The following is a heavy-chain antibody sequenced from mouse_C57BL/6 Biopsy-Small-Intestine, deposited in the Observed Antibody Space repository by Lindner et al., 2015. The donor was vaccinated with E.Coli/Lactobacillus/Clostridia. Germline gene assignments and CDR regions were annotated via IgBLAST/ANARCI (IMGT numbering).Heavy chain of an antibody. J-gene: IGHJ2*01. CDR1: GFTFRSYG. CDR2: ISSSGGYT. CDR3: AREGNYYGSSLFDY. D-gene: IGHD1-1*01. Sequence: VQLQESGGGLVKPGGSLKLSCAASGFTFRSYGMSWIRQTPDKRLEWVATISSSGGYTFYPDSVKGRFTISRDDAKNTLFLQMSSLKSEDTAMYYCAREGNYYGSSLFDYWGQGTTLTVSS. V-gene: IGHV5-6*01.